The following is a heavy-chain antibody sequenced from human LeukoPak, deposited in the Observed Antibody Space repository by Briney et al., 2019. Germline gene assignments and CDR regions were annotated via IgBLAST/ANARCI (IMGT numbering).Heavy chain of an antibody. CDR3: ARAAYYYDTSGYYYDY. J-gene: IGHJ4*02. CDR2: IYHSGST. V-gene: IGHV4-38-2*01. Sequence: PSETLSLTCAVSAYSISNGYYWGWIRQPPGKGLDWIGSIYHSGSTYYNPSLKSRVTISVDTSKNQFSLKLSSVTAADTAVYYCARAAYYYDTSGYYYDYWGQGTLVTVSS. D-gene: IGHD3-22*01. CDR1: AYSISNGYY.